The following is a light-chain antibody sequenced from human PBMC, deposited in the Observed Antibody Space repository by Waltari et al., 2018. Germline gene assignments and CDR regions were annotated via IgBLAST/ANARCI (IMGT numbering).Light chain of an antibody. CDR3: CSYGGSSTFVI. J-gene: IGLJ2*01. CDR1: SSDAGSFNL. CDR2: QVS. Sequence: QSALTQPASVSGSPGQSITIPCTGTSSDAGSFNLVSWYQQHPNKAPKLMIYQVSKRPSGLSNRFSGSKSGNTASLTISGLQAEDEAEYYCCSYGGSSTFVIFGGGTKLTVL. V-gene: IGLV2-23*02.